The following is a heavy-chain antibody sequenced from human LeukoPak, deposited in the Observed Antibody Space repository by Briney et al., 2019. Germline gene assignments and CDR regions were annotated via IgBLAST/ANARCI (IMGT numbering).Heavy chain of an antibody. CDR3: VRGIAAAGTDYYYYGMDV. CDR1: GFTFSSYA. V-gene: IGHV3-64D*06. Sequence: PGGFLRLSCSASGFTFSSYAMHWVRQAPGKGLEYVSAISSNGGSTYYADSVKGRFTISRDNSKNTLYLQMSSLRAEDTAVYYCVRGIAAAGTDYYYYGMDVWGKGTTVTVSS. CDR2: ISSNGGST. D-gene: IGHD6-13*01. J-gene: IGHJ6*04.